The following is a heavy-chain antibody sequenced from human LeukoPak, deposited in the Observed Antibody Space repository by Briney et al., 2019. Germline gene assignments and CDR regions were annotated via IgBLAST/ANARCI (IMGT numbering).Heavy chain of an antibody. V-gene: IGHV3-30-3*01. CDR2: ISYDGSNK. J-gene: IGHJ6*02. CDR3: ARDIVLMVYFSGMDV. CDR1: GLTFSSYA. D-gene: IGHD2-8*01. Sequence: GGSLRLSCAASGLTFSSYAMHWVRQAPGKGLEWVAVISYDGSNKYYADSVKGRFTISGDNSKNTLYLQMNSLRAEDTAVYYCARDIVLMVYFSGMDVWGQGTTVTVSS.